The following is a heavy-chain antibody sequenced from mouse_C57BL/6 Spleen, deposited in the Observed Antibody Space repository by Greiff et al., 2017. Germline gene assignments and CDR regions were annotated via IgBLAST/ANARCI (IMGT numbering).Heavy chain of an antibody. CDR3: TRPLFAY. J-gene: IGHJ3*01. CDR2: IDPETGGT. Sequence: QVQLQQPGTELVKPGASVKLSCKASGYTFTSYWMHWVKQRPGQGLEWIGAIDPETGGTAYNQKFKGKAILTADKSSSTAYMELRSLTSEDSAVYYCTRPLFAYWGQGTLVTVSA. V-gene: IGHV1-53*01. CDR1: GYTFTSYW.